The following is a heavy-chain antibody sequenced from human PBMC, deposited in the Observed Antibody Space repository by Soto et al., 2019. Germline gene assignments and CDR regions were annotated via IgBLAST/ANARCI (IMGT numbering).Heavy chain of an antibody. D-gene: IGHD6-25*01. CDR3: GRGVPAASPWYYYYYMAV. V-gene: IGHV4-59*01. CDR2: IYYSGST. Sequence: PSETLSLTCTVSGGSISSYYWSWIRQPPGKGLEWIGYIYYSGSTNYNPSLKSRVTISVDTSKNQFSLKLSSVIAADTAVYYCGRGVPAASPWYYYYYMAVWGKGTRVTVP. CDR1: GGSISSYY. J-gene: IGHJ6*03.